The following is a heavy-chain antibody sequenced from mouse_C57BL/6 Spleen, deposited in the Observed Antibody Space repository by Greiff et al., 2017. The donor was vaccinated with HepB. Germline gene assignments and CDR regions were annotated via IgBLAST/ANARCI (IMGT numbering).Heavy chain of an antibody. CDR2: ISGGGGNT. CDR1: GFTFSSYT. J-gene: IGHJ2*01. Sequence: DVKLVESGGGLVKPGGSLKLSCAASGFTFSSYTMSWVRQTPEKRLEWVATISGGGGNTYYPDSVKGRFTISRDNAKNTLYLQMSSLRSEDTALYYCARHKAPTVVALYYFDYWGQGTTLTVSS. D-gene: IGHD1-1*01. V-gene: IGHV5-9*01. CDR3: ARHKAPTVVALYYFDY.